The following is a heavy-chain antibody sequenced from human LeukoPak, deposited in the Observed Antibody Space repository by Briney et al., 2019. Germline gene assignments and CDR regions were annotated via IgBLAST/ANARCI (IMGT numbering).Heavy chain of an antibody. Sequence: PSQTLSLTCTVSGDSISSGDYYWSWIRQPAGKGLEWIGRISSSGSTNYNPSLKSRVTISVDTSKNQFSLKLSSVTAADTAVFYCARATYYYDSSGYWTLEFDFDIWGQGTMVTVSS. CDR2: ISSSGST. D-gene: IGHD3-22*01. CDR3: ARATYYYDSSGYWTLEFDFDI. J-gene: IGHJ3*02. CDR1: GDSISSGDYY. V-gene: IGHV4-61*02.